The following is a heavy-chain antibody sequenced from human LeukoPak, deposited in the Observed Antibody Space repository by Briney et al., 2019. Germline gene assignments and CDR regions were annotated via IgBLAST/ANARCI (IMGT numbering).Heavy chain of an antibody. V-gene: IGHV1-69*05. Sequence: ASVKVSCKASGGTFSSCAISWVRQAPGQGLEWMGGIIPIFGTANYAQKFQGRATITTDESTSTAYMELSSLRSEDTAVYYCARVGYSYGTGYFDYWGQGTLVTVSS. CDR2: IIPIFGTA. CDR1: GGTFSSCA. D-gene: IGHD5-18*01. J-gene: IGHJ4*02. CDR3: ARVGYSYGTGYFDY.